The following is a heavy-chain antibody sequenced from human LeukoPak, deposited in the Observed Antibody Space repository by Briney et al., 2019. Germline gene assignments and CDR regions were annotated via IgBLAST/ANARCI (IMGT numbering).Heavy chain of an antibody. CDR1: GYTLIGYY. V-gene: IGHV1-2*02. J-gene: IGHJ3*02. CDR3: ARGDSSGYYYAFDI. Sequence: ASVKVSCRASGYTLIGYYMHWVRQAPGQGLEWMGWINPNSVGTNYAQNFQGRVAMTRDPSISTAYMELSRLRSDDTAVYYCARGDSSGYYYAFDIWGQGTMVTVSS. D-gene: IGHD3-22*01. CDR2: INPNSVGT.